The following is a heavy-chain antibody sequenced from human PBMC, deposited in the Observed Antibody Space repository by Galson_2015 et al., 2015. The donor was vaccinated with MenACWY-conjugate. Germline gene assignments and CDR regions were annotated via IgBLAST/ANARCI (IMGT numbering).Heavy chain of an antibody. Sequence: SLRLSCAASGFTFSSYAMTWVRQAPGKGLEWVSGIGGSGGSTYHADSVKGRFTISRDNPKNTLYLQMNGLRAADTAVYYCAKNQDSNPKKGLDYWGRGTLVIVSS. CDR1: GFTFSSYA. V-gene: IGHV3-23*01. D-gene: IGHD4-11*01. CDR2: IGGSGGST. J-gene: IGHJ4*02. CDR3: AKNQDSNPKKGLDY.